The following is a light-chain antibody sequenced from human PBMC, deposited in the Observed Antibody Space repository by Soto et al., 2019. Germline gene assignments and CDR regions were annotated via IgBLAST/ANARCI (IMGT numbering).Light chain of an antibody. CDR2: HTS. V-gene: IGKV3-11*01. CDR1: QTVNSR. CDR3: HQRQSWPRT. J-gene: IGKJ1*01. Sequence: EIVLTQSPATLSSAPGEGATLSCRASQTVNSRLAWYQHKPGQAPRLLIYHTSNRATGIPARFSGSGSGTDFTLTISSLEPEDFAVYYCHQRQSWPRTFGQGTKVDIK.